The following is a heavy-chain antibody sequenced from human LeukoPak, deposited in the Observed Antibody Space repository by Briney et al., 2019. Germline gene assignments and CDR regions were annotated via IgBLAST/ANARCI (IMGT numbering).Heavy chain of an antibody. J-gene: IGHJ3*02. CDR2: INPNSRGT. CDR3: ARRAREYSHDAFDI. Sequence: ASVKVYCKASGYTFTDYYMHWVRQAPGQGLEWIGWINPNSRGTDSAQKFQGRFSMTRDTSISTAYMELSRLRSDDTAVYYRARRAREYSHDAFDIWGQGTMVTVSS. CDR1: GYTFTDYY. D-gene: IGHD5-18*01. V-gene: IGHV1-2*02.